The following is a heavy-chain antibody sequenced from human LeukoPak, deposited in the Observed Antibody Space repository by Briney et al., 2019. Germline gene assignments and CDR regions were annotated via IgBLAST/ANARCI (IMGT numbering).Heavy chain of an antibody. V-gene: IGHV3-23*01. CDR3: AKVRMITMIAYDAFDI. Sequence: GGSLRLSCAASGFTFSSYGMSWVRQAPGKGLEWVSAISVSGGSTYYADSVKGRFTISRDNSKNTLYLQMNSLRAEDTAVYYCAKVRMITMIAYDAFDIWGQGTMVTVSS. D-gene: IGHD3-22*01. J-gene: IGHJ3*02. CDR1: GFTFSSYG. CDR2: ISVSGGST.